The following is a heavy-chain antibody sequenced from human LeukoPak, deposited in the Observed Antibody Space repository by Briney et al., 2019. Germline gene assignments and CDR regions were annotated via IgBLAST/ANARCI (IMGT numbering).Heavy chain of an antibody. V-gene: IGHV1-69-2*01. CDR2: IDAADGET. J-gene: IGHJ4*02. CDR1: GYPFSDYY. CDR3: ARDHEERGPYLDL. Sequence: ASVKISCKASGYPFSDYYIHWLQQAPGKGLEWMGRIDAADGETTYAESFQGRVTFIADTSTNTIYMELSGLTLADRAVYFCARDHEERGPYLDLWGQGTQVIVSS. D-gene: IGHD3-16*01.